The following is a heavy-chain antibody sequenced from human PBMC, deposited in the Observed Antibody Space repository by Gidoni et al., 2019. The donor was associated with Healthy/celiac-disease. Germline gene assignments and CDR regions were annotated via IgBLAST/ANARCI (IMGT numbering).Heavy chain of an antibody. D-gene: IGHD6-19*01. CDR1: GGSISSSSYY. V-gene: IGHV4-39*01. CDR3: ASSGWYLVFDY. J-gene: IGHJ4*02. CDR2: IYYSGST. Sequence: QLQLQESGPGLVKPSETLSLTCTVSGGSISSSSYYWGWIRQPPGKGLEWIGSIYYSGSTYSNPSLKSRVTISVDTSKNQFSLKLSSVTAADTAVYYCASSGWYLVFDYWGQGTLVTVSS.